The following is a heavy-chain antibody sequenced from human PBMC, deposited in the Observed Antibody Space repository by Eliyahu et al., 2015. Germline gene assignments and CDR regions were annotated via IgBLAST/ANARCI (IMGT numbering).Heavy chain of an antibody. D-gene: IGHD6-19*01. V-gene: IGHV1-69*01. CDR3: ARDATYSSGWAAHHFDY. Sequence: KVSCKASGGTFSSYAISWVRQAPGQGLEWMGGIIPIFGTANYAQKFQGRVTITADESTSTAYMELSSLRSEDTAVYYCARDATYSSGWAAHHFDYWGQGTLVTVSS. J-gene: IGHJ4*02. CDR2: IIPIFGTA. CDR1: GGTFSSYA.